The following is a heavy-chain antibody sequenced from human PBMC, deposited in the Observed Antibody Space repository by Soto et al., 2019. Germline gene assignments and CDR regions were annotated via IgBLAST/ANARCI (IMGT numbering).Heavy chain of an antibody. CDR1: GYIFTNYY. Sequence: QVQLVQSGAEVKKPGASVKVACKASGYIFTNYYIHWVRQAPGQELEWMGIINLSADRTSYAQKFQGRFTVTMDTSTSTVYMELGSLRSEDTAVYYCVRDPSSGYRSFDYWGQGTLVTVSS. J-gene: IGHJ4*02. V-gene: IGHV1-46*03. CDR2: INLSADRT. CDR3: VRDPSSGYRSFDY. D-gene: IGHD3-22*01.